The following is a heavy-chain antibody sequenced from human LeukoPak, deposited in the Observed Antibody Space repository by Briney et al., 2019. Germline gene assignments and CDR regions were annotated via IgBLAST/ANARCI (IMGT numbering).Heavy chain of an antibody. Sequence: SDTLSLTCAVSGYSISSSNWWGLIRQPPGKGLGVIGYIYYTGSTYYNPSLKSRVTMSVDTSKNQVSLKLSSVTAVDTAVYYCARADVLGFDIRRQATIVAVSS. CDR2: IYYTGST. CDR1: GYSISSSNW. CDR3: ARADVLGFDI. D-gene: IGHD3-16*01. J-gene: IGHJ3*02. V-gene: IGHV4-28*03.